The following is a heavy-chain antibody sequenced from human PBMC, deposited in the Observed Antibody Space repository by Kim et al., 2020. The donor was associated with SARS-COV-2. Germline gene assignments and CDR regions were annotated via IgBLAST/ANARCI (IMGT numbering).Heavy chain of an antibody. J-gene: IGHJ5*02. CDR1: GYTFTSYG. V-gene: IGHV1-18*01. Sequence: ASVKVSCKASGYTFTSYGISWVRQAPGQGLEWMGWISAYNGNTNYAQKLQGRVTMTTDTSTSTAYMELRSLRSDDTAVYYCARAEEMATPTRWFDPWGQGTLVTVSS. CDR2: ISAYNGNT. D-gene: IGHD2-15*01. CDR3: ARAEEMATPTRWFDP.